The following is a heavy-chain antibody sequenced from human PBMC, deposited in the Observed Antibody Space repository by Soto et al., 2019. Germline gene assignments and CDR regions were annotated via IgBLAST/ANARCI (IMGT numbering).Heavy chain of an antibody. J-gene: IGHJ4*02. Sequence: QVQLQESGPGLVKPSQTLSLTCTVSGGSISSGDYYWSWIRQPPGKGLEWIGYIYYSGSTYYNPSLKSRVTISVDTSKNQFSLKLSSVTAADTAVYYCATQHTDYDILTGYLAGAFDYWGQGTLVTVSS. CDR1: GGSISSGDYY. D-gene: IGHD3-9*01. CDR3: ATQHTDYDILTGYLAGAFDY. V-gene: IGHV4-30-4*01. CDR2: IYYSGST.